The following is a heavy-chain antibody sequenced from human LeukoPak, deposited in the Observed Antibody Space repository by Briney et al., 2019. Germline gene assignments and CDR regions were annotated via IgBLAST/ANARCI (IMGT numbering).Heavy chain of an antibody. CDR3: SYSSGQYFDY. CDR1: GFTFDDYG. J-gene: IGHJ4*02. V-gene: IGHV3-20*04. CDR2: INWNGDNT. Sequence: GGSLRLSCAASGFTFDDYGMSWVRQAPGKGLKWVAGINWNGDNTGYTDSVKGRFTISRDNAKNTLYLQMNSLRAEDTAVYYCSYSSGQYFDYWGQGTLVTVSS. D-gene: IGHD6-19*01.